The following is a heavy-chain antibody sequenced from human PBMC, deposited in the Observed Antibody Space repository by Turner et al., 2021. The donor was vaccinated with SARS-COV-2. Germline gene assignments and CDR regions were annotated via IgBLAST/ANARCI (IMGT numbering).Heavy chain of an antibody. CDR2: FNSVDGET. CDR3: ATDHDYSDYYYFEN. Sequence: VQLVQSGAEGKKPGCSVKGSCQVSGFSLNILSMHWVRQAPGKGLEWMGGFNSVDGETIYAQKFQGRVTMTEDTSTDTAYMELSSLRPEDTAVYYCATDHDYSDYYYFENWGQGTLVTVSS. V-gene: IGHV1-24*01. CDR1: GFSLNILS. J-gene: IGHJ4*02. D-gene: IGHD4-17*01.